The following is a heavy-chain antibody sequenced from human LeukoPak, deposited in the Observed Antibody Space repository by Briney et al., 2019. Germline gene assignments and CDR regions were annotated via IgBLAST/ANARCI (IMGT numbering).Heavy chain of an antibody. CDR3: ARYSTGSKFDY. D-gene: IGHD6-19*01. CDR1: GFTFSSYS. Sequence: GGSLRHSCAASGFTFSSYSMNWVRQAPGKGLEWVSSISSSSSYIYYADSVKGRFTISRDNAKNSLYLQMSSLRAEDTAVYYCARYSTGSKFDYWGQGTLVTVSS. J-gene: IGHJ4*02. CDR2: ISSSSSYI. V-gene: IGHV3-21*01.